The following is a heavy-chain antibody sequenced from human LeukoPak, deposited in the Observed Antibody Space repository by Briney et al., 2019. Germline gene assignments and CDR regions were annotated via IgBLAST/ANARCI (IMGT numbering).Heavy chain of an antibody. V-gene: IGHV4-59*12. CDR1: GGSISSYY. CDR2: IYYSGST. Sequence: PSETLSLTCTVSGGSISSYYWSWIRQPPGKGLEWIGYIYYSGSTNYNPSLKSRVTISVDTSKNQFSLKLSSVTAADTAVYYCARDQESGSYVNWFDPWGQGTLVTVSS. D-gene: IGHD3-10*01. CDR3: ARDQESGSYVNWFDP. J-gene: IGHJ5*02.